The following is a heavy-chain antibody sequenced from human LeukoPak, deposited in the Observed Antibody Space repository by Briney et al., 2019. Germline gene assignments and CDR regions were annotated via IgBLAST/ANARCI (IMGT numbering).Heavy chain of an antibody. V-gene: IGHV4-34*01. CDR2: INHSGST. J-gene: IGHJ3*02. CDR1: GGSFSGYY. Sequence: SETLSLTCAVYGGSFSGYYWSWIRQPPGKGLEWIGEINHSGSTNYNPSLKSRVTISVDTSKNQFSLKLSSVTAADTAVYYCARGGMSRYCSGGSCYMVAFDIWGQGTMVTVSS. D-gene: IGHD2-15*01. CDR3: ARGGMSRYCSGGSCYMVAFDI.